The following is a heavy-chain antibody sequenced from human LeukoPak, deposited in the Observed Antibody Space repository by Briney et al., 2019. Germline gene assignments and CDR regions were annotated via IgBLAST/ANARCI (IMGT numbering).Heavy chain of an antibody. CDR1: GFTFSSSA. CDR3: AKSGYNRFDY. J-gene: IGHJ4*02. V-gene: IGHV3-23*01. CDR2: ISGSGSGGST. D-gene: IGHD5-24*01. Sequence: GGSLRLSCAASGFTFSSSAMSWVRQAPGKGLEWVSSISGSGSGGSTYYADSVKGRFTISRDNSKNTLYLQMNSLIAEDTAVYYCAKSGYNRFDYWGQGTRVTVSS.